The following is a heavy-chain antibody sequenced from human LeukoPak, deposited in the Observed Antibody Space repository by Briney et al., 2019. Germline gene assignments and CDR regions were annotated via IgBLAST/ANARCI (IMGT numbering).Heavy chain of an antibody. Sequence: GGSLRLSCAASGFTFSSYAMHWVRQAPGKGLEWVAVISYDGSNKYYADSVKGRFTISRDNAKNSLYLQMNSLRAEDTAVYYCARDLYYYDSSGYPIGYWGQGTLVTVSS. CDR2: ISYDGSNK. CDR3: ARDLYYYDSSGYPIGY. CDR1: GFTFSSYA. D-gene: IGHD3-22*01. V-gene: IGHV3-30-3*01. J-gene: IGHJ4*02.